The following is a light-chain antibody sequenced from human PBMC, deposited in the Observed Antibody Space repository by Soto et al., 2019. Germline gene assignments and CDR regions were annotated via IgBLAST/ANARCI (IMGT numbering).Light chain of an antibody. J-gene: IGKJ3*01. Sequence: EIVLTQSPGTLSLSPGERATLSCRASQSVSSSYLAWYQQKPGQAPRLLIYGASSRATGIPDRFSGSGSGTDFTLTISRLEPEDFAVYYCQQYCSSPLFTCGPGTNVDIK. V-gene: IGKV3-20*01. CDR1: QSVSSSY. CDR3: QQYCSSPLFT. CDR2: GAS.